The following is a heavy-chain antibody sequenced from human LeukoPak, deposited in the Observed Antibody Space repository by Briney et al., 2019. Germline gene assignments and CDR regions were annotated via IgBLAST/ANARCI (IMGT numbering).Heavy chain of an antibody. CDR3: ASKPFLSGSFDY. CDR2: IYHSGST. J-gene: IGHJ4*02. D-gene: IGHD1-26*01. CDR1: GYSISRGYY. Sequence: SETLSLTCAVSGYSISRGYYWGWLRQPPGKGLEWIGRIYHSGSTYYNPSLKSRVTISVDTSKNQFSLNLSSVTAADTAVYYCASKPFLSGSFDYWGQGTLVTVSS. V-gene: IGHV4-38-2*01.